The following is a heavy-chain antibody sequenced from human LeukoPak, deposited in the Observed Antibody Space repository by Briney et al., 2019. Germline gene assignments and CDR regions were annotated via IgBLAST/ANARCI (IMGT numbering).Heavy chain of an antibody. D-gene: IGHD2-2*01. CDR2: INTDTSSK. Sequence: ASLTLSCTASGYTFTSYGMHWVRQAPGQRLEWVGWINTDTSSKKYSHKFQGRVTITKDTSASTAYMELSSLRSEDTAVYYCARPIRECSSISCGMDVWGQGTTVTVSS. CDR1: GYTFTSYG. V-gene: IGHV1-3*04. J-gene: IGHJ6*02. CDR3: ARPIRECSSISCGMDV.